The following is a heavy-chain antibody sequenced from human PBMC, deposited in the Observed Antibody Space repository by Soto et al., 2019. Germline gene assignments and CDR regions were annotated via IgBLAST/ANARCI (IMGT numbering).Heavy chain of an antibody. Sequence: EVQLLESGGGLVQPGGSLRLSCAASGFTFSSYAMSWVRQAPGKGLEWVSAISGSGGSTYYADSVKGRFTISRDNSKNTLYLQMNSLGAEDTAVYYCTKDVNGAEVTTWNWFDPWGQGTLVTVSS. CDR1: GFTFSSYA. D-gene: IGHD4-4*01. CDR2: ISGSGGST. V-gene: IGHV3-23*01. J-gene: IGHJ5*02. CDR3: TKDVNGAEVTTWNWFDP.